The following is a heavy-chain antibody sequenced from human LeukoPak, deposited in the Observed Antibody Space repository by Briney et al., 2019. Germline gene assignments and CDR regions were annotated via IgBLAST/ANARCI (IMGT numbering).Heavy chain of an antibody. D-gene: IGHD6-13*01. CDR1: GYTFTSYG. J-gene: IGHJ5*02. CDR2: ISAYNGNT. Sequence: GASVKVSCKASGYTFTSYGISWVRQAPGQGLEWMGWISAYNGNTNYAQKLQGRVTMTTDTSTSTAYMELRSLRSDDTAVYYCARELLRWSSSWYWFDPWGQGTLVTVSS. CDR3: ARELLRWSSSWYWFDP. V-gene: IGHV1-18*01.